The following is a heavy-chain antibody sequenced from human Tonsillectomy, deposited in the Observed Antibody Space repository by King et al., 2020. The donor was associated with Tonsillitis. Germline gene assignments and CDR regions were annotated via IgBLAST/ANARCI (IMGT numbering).Heavy chain of an antibody. CDR3: AQLDGDYGYYYYGMDV. V-gene: IGHV3-23*04. J-gene: IGHJ6*02. CDR1: GFTFSSYA. CDR2: ISGSGGST. D-gene: IGHD4-17*01. Sequence: VQLVESGGGLVQPGGSLRLSCAASGFTFSSYAMSWVRQAPGKGLEWVSGISGSGGSTYYADSVKGRFTISRDNSKNTLYLQMNSLRSEDTAVYYWAQLDGDYGYYYYGMDVWGQGTTVTVSS.